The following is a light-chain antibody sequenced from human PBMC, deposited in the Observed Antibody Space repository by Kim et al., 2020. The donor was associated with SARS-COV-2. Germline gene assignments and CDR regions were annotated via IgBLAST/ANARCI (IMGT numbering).Light chain of an antibody. J-gene: IGLJ1*01. CDR2: DVS. V-gene: IGLV2-11*01. Sequence: QSALTQPRSVSGSPGQSVTISCTGTSSDVGGYNYVSWYQQHPGKVPKLMIYDVSKRPSGVPDRFSGSKSGNTASLTISGLRAEDEADYYCCSYAGSRYVFGTGTKVTVL. CDR3: CSYAGSRYV. CDR1: SSDVGGYNY.